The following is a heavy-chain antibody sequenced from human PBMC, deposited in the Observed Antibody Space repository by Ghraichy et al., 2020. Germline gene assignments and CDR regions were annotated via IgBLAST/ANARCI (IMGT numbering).Heavy chain of an antibody. CDR3: ARGGTVVRFYYYDGMDV. D-gene: IGHD2-15*01. V-gene: IGHV3-48*02. Sequence: GGSLRLSCVGSGFTFSSYSMNWVRQSPGKGLEWVSYITISSRTIFYADSVKGRFTISRDNAQNSLYLQMNSLRDEETAVYYCARGGTVVRFYYYDGMDVWGQGTTVTVSS. CDR2: ITISSRTI. CDR1: GFTFSSYS. J-gene: IGHJ6*02.